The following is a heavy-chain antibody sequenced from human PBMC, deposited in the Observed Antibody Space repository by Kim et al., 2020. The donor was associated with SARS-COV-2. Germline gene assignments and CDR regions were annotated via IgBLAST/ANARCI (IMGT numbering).Heavy chain of an antibody. CDR3: AKDRSITGTTMGRYYYYGMDV. V-gene: IGHV3-9*01. D-gene: IGHD1-7*01. Sequence: GGSLRLSCAASGFTFGDYAMHWVRQAPGKGLEWVSGISWNSGSIGYADSVKGRFTISRDNAKNSLYLQMNSLRAEDTALYYCAKDRSITGTTMGRYYYYGMDVWGQGTTVTVSS. CDR1: GFTFGDYA. CDR2: ISWNSGSI. J-gene: IGHJ6*02.